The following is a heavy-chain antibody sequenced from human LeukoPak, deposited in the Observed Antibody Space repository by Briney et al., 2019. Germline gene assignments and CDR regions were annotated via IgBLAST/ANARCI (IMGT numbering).Heavy chain of an antibody. V-gene: IGHV3-43*02. Sequence: GGSLRLSCAASGFTFDDYAMHWVRQAPGKGLEWVSLISGDGGSTYYADSVRGRFTISRDNSKNSLYLQMNSLRTVDTALYYCAKGGVSVWGQGTTVTVSS. D-gene: IGHD2-8*01. CDR1: GFTFDDYA. CDR3: AKGGVSV. CDR2: ISGDGGST. J-gene: IGHJ6*02.